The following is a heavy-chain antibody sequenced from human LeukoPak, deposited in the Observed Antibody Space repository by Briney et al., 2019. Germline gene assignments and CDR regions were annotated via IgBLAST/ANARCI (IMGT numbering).Heavy chain of an antibody. J-gene: IGHJ4*02. CDR1: GFTFSSYS. Sequence: LRLSCAASGFTFSSYSMNWIRQHPGKGLEWIGYIYYSGSTYYNPSLKSRVTISVDTSKNQFSLKLSSVTAADTAVYYCASSYNWNDVGMEGPFDYWGQGTLVTVSS. CDR2: IYYSGST. D-gene: IGHD1-1*01. V-gene: IGHV4-31*02. CDR3: ASSYNWNDVGMEGPFDY.